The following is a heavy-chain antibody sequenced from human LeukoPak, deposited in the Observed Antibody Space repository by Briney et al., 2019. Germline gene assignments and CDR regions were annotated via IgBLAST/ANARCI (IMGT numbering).Heavy chain of an antibody. CDR2: IIPIFGTA. V-gene: IGHV1-69*06. CDR1: GGTFSSYA. Sequence: SVNVSCKASGGTFSSYAISWVRQAPGQGLEWMGGIIPIFGTANYAQKFQGRVTITADKSTSTAYMELSSLRSEDTAVYYCARMNVVVPAARPSFYYMDVWGKGTTVTVSS. D-gene: IGHD2-2*01. J-gene: IGHJ6*03. CDR3: ARMNVVVPAARPSFYYMDV.